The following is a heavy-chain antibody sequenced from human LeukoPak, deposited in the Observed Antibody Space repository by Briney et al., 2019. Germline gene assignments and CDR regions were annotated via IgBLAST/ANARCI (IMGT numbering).Heavy chain of an antibody. CDR1: GFTFSSYV. CDR3: AKDVSGRIHSGSGSYSGYYYAMDV. Sequence: GGSLRLSCAASGFTFSSYVMTWVRQAPGKGLEWVSAISGSGGSTYYADSVKGRFTISRDNSENTLYLQMNSLRAEDTAVYYCAKDVSGRIHSGSGSYSGYYYAMDVWGKGTTVTVSS. J-gene: IGHJ6*04. V-gene: IGHV3-23*01. CDR2: ISGSGGST. D-gene: IGHD3-10*01.